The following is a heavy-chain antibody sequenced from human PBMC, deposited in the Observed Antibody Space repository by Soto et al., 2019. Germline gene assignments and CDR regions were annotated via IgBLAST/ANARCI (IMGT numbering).Heavy chain of an antibody. CDR2: FIPVYRTL. V-gene: IGHV1-69*13. D-gene: IGHD3-3*01. CDR1: GGSFGYSA. Sequence: SGKSSCKAPGGSFGYSAINSAQQTPRQGLEWLGGFIPVYRTLNYAQKFQGRVTITADESTGTAYMTLSSLASDDTAVYYCATGVIWIGYFSVDSWGQGTRVTVSS. J-gene: IGHJ4*02. CDR3: ATGVIWIGYFSVDS.